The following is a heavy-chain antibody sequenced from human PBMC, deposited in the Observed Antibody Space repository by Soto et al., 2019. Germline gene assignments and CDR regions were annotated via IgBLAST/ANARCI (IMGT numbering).Heavy chain of an antibody. CDR3: EAWQAVLYSDTLHI. CDR1: GFTSSSYD. CDR2: ISSGGRII. J-gene: IGHJ3*02. V-gene: IGHV3-48*03. Sequence: GGSLRLSCEASGFTSSSYDMNWVRQAPGKGLEWISYISSGGRIIKYADSVKGRFTISRDNAKNSLYLQMSSLRAEDTAMYYCEAWQAVLYSDTLHIWGQGTMVTVSS. D-gene: IGHD2-21*01.